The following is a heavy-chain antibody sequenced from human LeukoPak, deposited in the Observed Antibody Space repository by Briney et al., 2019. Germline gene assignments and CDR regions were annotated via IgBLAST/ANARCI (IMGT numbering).Heavy chain of an antibody. D-gene: IGHD6-13*01. CDR3: AKGAAAGTWGTSFDS. Sequence: GRSLSLSCAASGFTFNTYPMHWVCQAPGKGLEWVAVISYDGSYEYYAESVKGRFTISRDNSKNTLYLQINSLRAEDTAVYYCAKGAAAGTWGTSFDSWGQGTLVTVTS. CDR1: GFTFNTYP. CDR2: ISYDGSYE. J-gene: IGHJ4*02. V-gene: IGHV3-30*01.